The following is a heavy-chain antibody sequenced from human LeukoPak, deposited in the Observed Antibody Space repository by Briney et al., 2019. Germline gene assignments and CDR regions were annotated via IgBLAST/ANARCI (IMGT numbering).Heavy chain of an antibody. J-gene: IGHJ3*02. CDR3: VKDIGYYYIHDAFDI. V-gene: IGHV3-23*01. CDR1: GFSYSSYT. Sequence: PGGSLRLSCVAPGFSYSSYTMTSVRQAPGKGLEWVSTITDRGSSTFYADSVKGRFTISRDNSKNTLFPQMNSLRAEDTAIYYCVKDIGYYYIHDAFDIWGQGAVVAVSS. D-gene: IGHD3-10*02. CDR2: ITDRGSST.